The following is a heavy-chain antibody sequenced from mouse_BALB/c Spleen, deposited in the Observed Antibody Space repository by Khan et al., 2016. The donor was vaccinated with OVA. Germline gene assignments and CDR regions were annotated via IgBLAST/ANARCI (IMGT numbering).Heavy chain of an antibody. D-gene: IGHD1-1*01. CDR2: INPSTGYT. CDR1: GYTFINYW. CDR3: ARRGLRWDFDY. Sequence: VQLQQSGAELAKPGASVKMSCKASGYTFINYWILWVKQRPGQGLEWIGSINPSTGYTEYTQSFKDTATLTAAKSSSPAYMQLSSLSSEDSAVYYCARRGLRWDFDYWGQGTTLTVSS. J-gene: IGHJ2*01. V-gene: IGHV1-7*01.